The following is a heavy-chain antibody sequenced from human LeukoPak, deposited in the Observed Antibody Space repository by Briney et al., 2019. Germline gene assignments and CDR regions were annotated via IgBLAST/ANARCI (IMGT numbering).Heavy chain of an antibody. V-gene: IGHV4-34*01. D-gene: IGHD2-15*01. CDR2: INHSGST. CDR1: GESFSGYY. Sequence: PSETLSLTCAVYGESFSGYYWSWIRQPPGKGLEWIGEINHSGSTNYNPSLKSRVTISVDTSMNQFSLKLSFVTTADTAVYYCARALGYCSGGSCTRGYNWFDPWGQGTLVTVPS. CDR3: ARALGYCSGGSCTRGYNWFDP. J-gene: IGHJ5*02.